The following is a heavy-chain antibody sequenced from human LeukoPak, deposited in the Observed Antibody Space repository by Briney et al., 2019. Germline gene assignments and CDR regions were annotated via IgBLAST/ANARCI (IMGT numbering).Heavy chain of an antibody. D-gene: IGHD3-10*01. V-gene: IGHV5-51*01. J-gene: IGHJ4*02. CDR2: IYPGDSDT. CDR1: GYSFNNYW. Sequence: GESLKISCNSSGYSFNNYWIDWVRPMPGKGLEWMGIIYPGDSDTIYSPSFQGQVTISADKSISTAHLQWSSLKASDTAMFYCARGGATGLAFDFWGQGTLVTVSA. CDR3: ARGGATGLAFDF.